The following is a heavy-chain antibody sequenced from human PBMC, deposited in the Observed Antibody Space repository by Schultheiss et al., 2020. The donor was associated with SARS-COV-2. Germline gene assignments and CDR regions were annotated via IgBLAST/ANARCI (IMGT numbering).Heavy chain of an antibody. CDR2: IYTSGST. CDR3: ARSIAARPVCWFDP. Sequence: SQTLSLTCTVSGGSISSYYWSWIRQPPGKGLEWIGRIYTSGSTNYNPSLKSRVTISVDTSKNQFSLKLSSVTAADTAVYYCARSIAARPVCWFDPWGQGTLVTVSS. V-gene: IGHV4-4*07. J-gene: IGHJ5*02. D-gene: IGHD6-6*01. CDR1: GGSISSYY.